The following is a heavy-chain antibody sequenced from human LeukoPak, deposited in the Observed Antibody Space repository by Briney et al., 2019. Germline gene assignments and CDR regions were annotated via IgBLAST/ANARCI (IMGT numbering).Heavy chain of an antibody. CDR3: VKTMGSVDFDY. CDR2: ISGNGGTT. J-gene: IGHJ4*02. Sequence: GGSLRLSCAASGFPFRDFAMVWVRQAPGKGLEWVSAISGNGGTTYYADSVKGRFTVSRDNSRNTLSLQMNSLRADDTAVYYCVKTMGSVDFDYWGQGTLVTVSS. D-gene: IGHD3-10*01. CDR1: GFPFRDFA. V-gene: IGHV3-23*01.